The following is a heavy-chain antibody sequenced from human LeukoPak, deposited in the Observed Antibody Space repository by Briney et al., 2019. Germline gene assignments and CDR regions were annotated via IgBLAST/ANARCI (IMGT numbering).Heavy chain of an antibody. CDR2: IIPIFGTA. CDR1: GYTFTSYG. V-gene: IGHV1-69*13. J-gene: IGHJ5*02. Sequence: GASVKVSCKASGYTFTSYGISWVRQAPGQGLEWMGGIIPIFGTANYAQKFQGRVTITADESTSTAYMELSSLRSEDTAVYYCARVEGIAVAAWFDPWGQGTLVTVSS. CDR3: ARVEGIAVAAWFDP. D-gene: IGHD6-19*01.